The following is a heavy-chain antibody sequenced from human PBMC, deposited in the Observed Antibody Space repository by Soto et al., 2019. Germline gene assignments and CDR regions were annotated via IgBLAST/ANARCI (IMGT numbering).Heavy chain of an antibody. CDR3: ARVGGQLFGDHGMDV. D-gene: IGHD3-10*01. CDR2: MSPSSRNT. CDR1: GYTFTTYE. Sequence: QVQLVQSGAEVKKPGASVKVSCKASGYTFTTYEINWVRQVPGQGLEWMGWMSPSSRNTGYVDQFRGRVTMTSNTSMTTAYMELSSLRSEDTAVYYCARVGGQLFGDHGMDVWGQGTTVTVSS. J-gene: IGHJ6*02. V-gene: IGHV1-8*01.